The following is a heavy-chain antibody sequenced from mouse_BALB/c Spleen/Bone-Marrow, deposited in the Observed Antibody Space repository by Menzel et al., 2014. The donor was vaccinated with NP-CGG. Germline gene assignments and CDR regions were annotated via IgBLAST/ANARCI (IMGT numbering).Heavy chain of an antibody. J-gene: IGHJ2*01. D-gene: IGHD2-1*01. Sequence: QVQLQQSGAELVRPGTSVKVSCKASGYAFTNYLIEWVKQRPGQGLEWIGVINPGSGGTNYNEKFKGKATLTADKSSSTAYMQLSSLTSDDSAVYFCARIYYGNYYRGQGTTLTVSS. CDR2: INPGSGGT. CDR1: GYAFTNYL. V-gene: IGHV1-54*01. CDR3: ARIYYGNYY.